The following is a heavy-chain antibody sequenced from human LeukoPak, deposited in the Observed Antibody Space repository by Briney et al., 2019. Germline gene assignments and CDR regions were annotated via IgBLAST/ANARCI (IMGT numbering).Heavy chain of an antibody. CDR3: ARDRHDILTGYGRDAAFDI. V-gene: IGHV3-7*01. D-gene: IGHD3-9*01. CDR2: IKQDGSEK. Sequence: PGGSLRLSCAASGFTFSSYWMSWVRQAPGKGLERVANIKQDGSEKYYVDSVKGRFTISRDNAKDSLYLQMNSLRAEDTAVYYCARDRHDILTGYGRDAAFDIWGQGTMVTVSS. J-gene: IGHJ3*02. CDR1: GFTFSSYW.